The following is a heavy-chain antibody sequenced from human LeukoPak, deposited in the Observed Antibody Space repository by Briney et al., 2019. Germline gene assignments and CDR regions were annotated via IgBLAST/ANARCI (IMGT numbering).Heavy chain of an antibody. CDR2: ISYDGSNK. CDR3: AREENYDILTGYHTSYFDY. Sequence: GGSLRLSCAASGFTFSSYAMHWVRQAPGKGLEWVAVISYDGSNKYYADSVKGRFTISRDNSKNTLYLQMNSLRAEGTAVYYCAREENYDILTGYHTSYFDYWGQGTLVTVSS. J-gene: IGHJ4*02. V-gene: IGHV3-30*04. CDR1: GFTFSSYA. D-gene: IGHD3-9*01.